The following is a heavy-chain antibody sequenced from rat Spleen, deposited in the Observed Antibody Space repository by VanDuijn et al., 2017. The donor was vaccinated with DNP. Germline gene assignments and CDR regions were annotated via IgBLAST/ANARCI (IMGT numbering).Heavy chain of an antibody. CDR2: IWTGGST. D-gene: IGHD1-11*01. J-gene: IGHJ3*01. CDR1: GFSLTDYS. Sequence: EVQLKESGPGLVQPSQTLSLTCTVSGFSLTDYSVHWVRQPPGKGLEWMGVIWTGGSTAYNSLLKSRLSISRDTSKSQVFLKMNSLQTEDTATYYCARDSAEGIANWFAYWGQGTLVTVSS. V-gene: IGHV2S63*01. CDR3: ARDSAEGIANWFAY.